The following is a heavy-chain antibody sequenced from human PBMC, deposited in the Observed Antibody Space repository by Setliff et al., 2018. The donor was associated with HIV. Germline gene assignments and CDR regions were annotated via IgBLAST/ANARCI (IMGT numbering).Heavy chain of an antibody. CDR1: GYTFTSYY. D-gene: IGHD6-6*01. V-gene: IGHV1-46*01. J-gene: IGHJ6*03. CDR3: ARGSTSSWSYHYMDV. CDR2: INPSGGAT. Sequence: ASVKVSCKASGYTFTSYYLHWVRQAPGQGLEWMGIINPSGGATSYAQKVQDRVTMTRDTSTSTVYMELSSLRSEDTAVYFCARGSTSSWSYHYMDVWGKGATVTVSS.